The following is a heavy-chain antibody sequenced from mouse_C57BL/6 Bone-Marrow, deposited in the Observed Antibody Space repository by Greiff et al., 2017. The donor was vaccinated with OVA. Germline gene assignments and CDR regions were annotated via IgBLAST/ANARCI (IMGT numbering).Heavy chain of an antibody. V-gene: IGHV5-4*03. CDR1: GFTFSSYA. J-gene: IGHJ3*01. D-gene: IGHD1-1*02. CDR3: ARGGGAWFAY. CDR2: ISDGGSYT. Sequence: EVMFVESGGGLVKPGGSLKLSCAASGFTFSSYAMSWVRQTPEKRLEWVATISDGGSYTYYPDNVKGRFTISRDNAKNNLYLQMSHLKSEDTAMYYCARGGGAWFAYWGQGTLVTVSA.